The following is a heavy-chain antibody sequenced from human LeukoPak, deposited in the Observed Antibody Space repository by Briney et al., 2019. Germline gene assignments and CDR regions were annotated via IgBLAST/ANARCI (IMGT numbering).Heavy chain of an antibody. CDR2: VYSSGRV. D-gene: IGHD3-10*01. CDR3: SREWFGASDL. V-gene: IGHV4-4*07. Sequence: SETLSLTCSVPDVSISSHFWSWIRQPAGRGLQWIGRVYSSGRVNYNPSLKSRVRLSVDTSKSQVSLTLTSVTAADTAVYYCSREWFGASDLWGQGTMVIVSS. CDR1: DVSISSHF. J-gene: IGHJ3*01.